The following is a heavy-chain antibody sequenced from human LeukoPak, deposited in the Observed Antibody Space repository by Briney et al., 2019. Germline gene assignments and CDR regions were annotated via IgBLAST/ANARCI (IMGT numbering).Heavy chain of an antibody. J-gene: IGHJ1*01. Sequence: GGSLRLSCAASGFTFSSYGMHWVRQAPGKGLEWVAVIWYDGSNKDYADSVKGRFTISRDNSKNTVYLQMNSLRDEDTAVYYCASYHYDSSAYFQRWGQGTLVTVSS. CDR2: IWYDGSNK. CDR1: GFTFSSYG. V-gene: IGHV3-33*01. CDR3: ASYHYDSSAYFQR. D-gene: IGHD3-22*01.